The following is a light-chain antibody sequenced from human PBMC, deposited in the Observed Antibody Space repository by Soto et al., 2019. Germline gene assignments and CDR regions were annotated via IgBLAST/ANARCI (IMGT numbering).Light chain of an antibody. J-gene: IGKJ3*01. CDR2: DAS. CDR1: QNVSTY. V-gene: IGKV3-11*01. CDR3: QQRTIWIT. Sequence: EIVLTQSPATLSLSPGERVTLSCRASQNVSTYLAWYQQKPGQAPRLLIYDASDRATGIPARFSGSGSGTDFTLTISSLEPEDFAVYYCQQRTIWITFGPGTKVDIK.